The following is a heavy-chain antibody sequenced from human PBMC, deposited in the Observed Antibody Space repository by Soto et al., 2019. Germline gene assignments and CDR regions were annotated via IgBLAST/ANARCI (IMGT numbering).Heavy chain of an antibody. CDR1: GGTFSSYA. CDR3: ARPGIAAAGTKKDFDY. J-gene: IGHJ4*02. Sequence: SVKVSCKASGGTFSSYAISWVRQAPGRGLEWMGGIIPIFGTANYAQKFQGRVTITADESTSTAYMELSSLRSEDTAVYYCARPGIAAAGTKKDFDYWGQGTLVTVSS. D-gene: IGHD6-13*01. V-gene: IGHV1-69*13. CDR2: IIPIFGTA.